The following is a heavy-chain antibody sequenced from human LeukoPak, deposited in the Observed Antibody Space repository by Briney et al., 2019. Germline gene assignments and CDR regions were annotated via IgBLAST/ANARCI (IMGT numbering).Heavy chain of an antibody. CDR3: ARDGWNNGWPPFDY. D-gene: IGHD1/OR15-1a*01. J-gene: IGHJ4*02. Sequence: GASVKVSCKASGYTFTSYGISWVRQAPGQGLEWMGWISADNADTNYAQKLQGRVAMTTDTSMSTAYMELRSLRSDDTAVYYCARDGWNNGWPPFDYWGREPWSPSPQ. CDR1: GYTFTSYG. V-gene: IGHV1-18*01. CDR2: ISADNADT.